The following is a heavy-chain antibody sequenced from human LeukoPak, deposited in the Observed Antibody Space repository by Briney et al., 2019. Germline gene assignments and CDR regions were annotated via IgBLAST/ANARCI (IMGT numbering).Heavy chain of an antibody. D-gene: IGHD6-13*01. Sequence: GGSLRLSCAASGFSLSTYAMSWVRQAPGKGPEWVSAISGAGGRTYYADSVKGRFTISRDNAKNSLYLQMNSLRAEDTAVYYCARDRVWTVLYWGQGTLVTVSS. J-gene: IGHJ4*02. CDR2: ISGAGGRT. CDR3: ARDRVWTVLY. CDR1: GFSLSTYA. V-gene: IGHV3-23*01.